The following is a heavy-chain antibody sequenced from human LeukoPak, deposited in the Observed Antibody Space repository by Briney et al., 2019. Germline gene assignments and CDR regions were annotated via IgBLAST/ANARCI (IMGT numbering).Heavy chain of an antibody. V-gene: IGHV3-48*03. J-gene: IGHJ4*02. CDR1: GFTFSSYE. D-gene: IGHD4-11*01. CDR2: ISSSGNTI. Sequence: GGSLRLSCAASGFTFSSYEMNWVRQAPGKGLEWVSYISSSGNTIFYTDSVKGRFTISRDNAKNSLSLQMNSLRAEDTAVYYCARDLISGDYTFDYWGQGALVTVSS. CDR3: ARDLISGDYTFDY.